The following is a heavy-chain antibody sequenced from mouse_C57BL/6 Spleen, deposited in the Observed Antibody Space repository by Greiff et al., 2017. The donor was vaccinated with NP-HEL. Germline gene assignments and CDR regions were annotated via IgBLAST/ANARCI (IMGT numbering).Heavy chain of an antibody. CDR1: GYTFTDYE. CDR2: IDPETGGT. V-gene: IGHV1-15*01. J-gene: IGHJ4*01. D-gene: IGHD2-4*01. CDR3: TRGDYVHAMDY. Sequence: VQLQQSGAELVRPGASVTLSCKASGYTFTDYEMHWVKQTPVHGLEWIGAIDPETGGTAYNQKFKGKAILTADKSSSTAYMELRSLTSEDSAVYYCTRGDYVHAMDYWGQGTSVTVSS.